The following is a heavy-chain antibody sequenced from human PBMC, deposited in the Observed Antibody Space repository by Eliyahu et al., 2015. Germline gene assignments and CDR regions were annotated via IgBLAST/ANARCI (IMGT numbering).Heavy chain of an antibody. CDR1: GFPFXXXG. CDR3: ARDHYCSSTTCLSGYFDF. CDR2: IRYDGRIQ. J-gene: IGHJ4*02. D-gene: IGHD2-2*01. Sequence: QVQLVESGGGVVQPGRSLRLSCAASGFPFXXXGMHWXRQAPGKGLEWVAVIRYDGRIQYSADSVKGRFAISRDNSKNTLYLQMNSLRAEDTAVYYCARDHYCSSTTCLSGYFDFWGQGTLVTVSS. V-gene: IGHV3-33*01.